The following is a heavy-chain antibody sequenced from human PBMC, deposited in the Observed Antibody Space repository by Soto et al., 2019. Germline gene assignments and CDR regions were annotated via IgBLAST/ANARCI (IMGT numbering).Heavy chain of an antibody. D-gene: IGHD5-12*01. J-gene: IGHJ4*02. CDR1: GGSFSGYY. Sequence: QVQLQQWGAGLLKPSETLSLTCAVYGGSFSGYYWSWIRQPPGKGLEWIGEINHSGSTNYNPSLKSRVTISVDTSMNQFSLKLSSVTAADTAVYYCARGRDGYNQDFDYWGQGTLVTVSS. CDR2: INHSGST. CDR3: ARGRDGYNQDFDY. V-gene: IGHV4-34*01.